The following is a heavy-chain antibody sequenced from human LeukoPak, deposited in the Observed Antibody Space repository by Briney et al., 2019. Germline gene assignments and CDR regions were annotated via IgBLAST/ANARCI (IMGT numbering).Heavy chain of an antibody. J-gene: IGHJ4*02. Sequence: GGSLRLSCAASGFTFSRYWMSWVRQTPEKGLEWVANIKDDGGERYYVDSVKGQFTVSRDNAKNSLYLQMNSLRAEDTAVYYCVTYRNYDSSRSEPRLDYWGQGTLVTVSS. V-gene: IGHV3-7*05. D-gene: IGHD3-22*01. CDR2: IKDDGGER. CDR3: VTYRNYDSSRSEPRLDY. CDR1: GFTFSRYW.